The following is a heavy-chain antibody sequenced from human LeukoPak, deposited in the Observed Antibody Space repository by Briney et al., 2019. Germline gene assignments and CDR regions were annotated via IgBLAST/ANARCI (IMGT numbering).Heavy chain of an antibody. V-gene: IGHV4-39*07. CDR2: IYYSGST. D-gene: IGHD5-24*01. J-gene: IGHJ5*02. CDR1: GGSISSSSYY. CDR3: AKERDEGALLGWFDP. Sequence: SETVSLTCTVSGGSISSSSYYWGWIRQPPGKGLEWIGSIYYSGSTYYNPSLKSRVTISADTSKNQFSLRLTSVTAADTAIYYCAKERDEGALLGWFDPWGPGTLVTVSS.